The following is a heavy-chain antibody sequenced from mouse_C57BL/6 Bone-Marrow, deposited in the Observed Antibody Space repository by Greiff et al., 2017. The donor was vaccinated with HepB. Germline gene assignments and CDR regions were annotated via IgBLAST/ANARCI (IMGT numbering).Heavy chain of an antibody. V-gene: IGHV1-81*01. CDR3: ARSADYQYFDV. Sequence: QVQLQQSGAELARPGASVKLSCKASGYTFTSYGISWVKQSTGQGLEWIGEIYTRSGNTYYHEKFKGTATLTADNSSSTAYMEIRSLTSEDSAVYFCARSADYQYFDVWGTGTTLTVSS. J-gene: IGHJ1*03. CDR2: IYTRSGNT. D-gene: IGHD2-4*01. CDR1: GYTFTSYG.